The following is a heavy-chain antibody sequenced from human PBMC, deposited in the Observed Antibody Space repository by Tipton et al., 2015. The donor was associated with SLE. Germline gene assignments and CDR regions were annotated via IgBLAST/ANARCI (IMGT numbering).Heavy chain of an antibody. CDR3: AREGGASYTDSTGYYNNGPIDY. V-gene: IGHV3-48*03. J-gene: IGHJ4*02. CDR1: GFTFSSYE. Sequence: SLRLSCVASGFTFSSYEMNWVRQAPGKGLEWISHISASGTTTYYADSVKGRLTISRDNAEDSLYLQMNSLTAEDTAVYYCAREGGASYTDSTGYYNNGPIDYWGQGALVTVSS. D-gene: IGHD3-22*01. CDR2: ISASGTTT.